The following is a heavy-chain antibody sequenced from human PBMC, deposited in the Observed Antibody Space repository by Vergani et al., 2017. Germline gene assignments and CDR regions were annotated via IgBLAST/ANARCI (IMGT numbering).Heavy chain of an antibody. J-gene: IGHJ6*02. CDR3: ARDRYYLCSGSYPYFYYYGLDV. V-gene: IGHV3-21*01. CDR1: GFTFSSYS. Sequence: EVQLVESGGGLVKRGGSLRLSCAASGFTFSSYSMNWVRQAPGKGLEWVSSIISSSSYIHYSDSLKGRFTISRDNAKSSLYLQMNSLRAEDTGVYYCARDRYYLCSGSYPYFYYYGLDVWGQGTAVTVSS. CDR2: IISSSSYI. D-gene: IGHD3-10*01.